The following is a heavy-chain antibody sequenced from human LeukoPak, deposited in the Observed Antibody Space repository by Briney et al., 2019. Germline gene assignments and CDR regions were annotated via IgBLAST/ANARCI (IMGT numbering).Heavy chain of an antibody. D-gene: IGHD3-10*01. CDR2: ISSNGGST. CDR1: GFTFSSYS. CDR3: ARGFPSPDKRPC. V-gene: IGHV3-64*01. Sequence: GGSLRLSCAASGFTFSSYSMNWVRQAPGKGLEYVSAISSNGGSTYYANSVKGRFTISRDNSKNTLYLQVGSLRAEDMAVYYRARGFPSPDKRPCWGQGTLVTVSS. J-gene: IGHJ4*02.